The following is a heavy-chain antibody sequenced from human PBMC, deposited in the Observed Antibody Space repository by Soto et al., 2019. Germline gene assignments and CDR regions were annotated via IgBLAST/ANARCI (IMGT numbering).Heavy chain of an antibody. Sequence: PSETLSLTCTVSGGSISSYYWSWIRQPPGKGLEWIGYIYYSGSTNYNPSLKSRVTISVDTSKNQFSLKLSSVTAADTAVYYCARGTYDSSGYYYYFDYWGQGTLVTVS. CDR3: ARGTYDSSGYYYYFDY. CDR1: GGSISSYY. V-gene: IGHV4-59*01. J-gene: IGHJ4*02. D-gene: IGHD3-22*01. CDR2: IYYSGST.